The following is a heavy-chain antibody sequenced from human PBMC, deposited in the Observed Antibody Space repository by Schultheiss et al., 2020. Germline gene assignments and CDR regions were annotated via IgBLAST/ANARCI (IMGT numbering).Heavy chain of an antibody. CDR2: IYYSGST. Sequence: SETLSLTCTVSGGSISSSSYYWGWIRQPPGKGLEWIGSIYYSGSTYYNPSLKSRVTISVDTSKNQFSLKLSSVTAADTAVYYCARDLKRPANYDILTGYDDYYYYGMDVWGQGTTVTVSS. V-gene: IGHV4-39*07. CDR3: ARDLKRPANYDILTGYDDYYYYGMDV. J-gene: IGHJ6*02. CDR1: GGSISSSSYY. D-gene: IGHD3-9*01.